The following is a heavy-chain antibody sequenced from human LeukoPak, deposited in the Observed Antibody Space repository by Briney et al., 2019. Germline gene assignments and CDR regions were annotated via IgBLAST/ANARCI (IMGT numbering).Heavy chain of an antibody. D-gene: IGHD2-15*01. V-gene: IGHV3-30-3*01. CDR3: ARDLSSLPYYYYGMDV. CDR1: GFTFSSYA. Sequence: GGSLRLSCAASGFTFSSYAMHWVRQAPGKGLEWVAVISYDGSNKYYADSVMGRCTISRDNSKNTLYLQMNSLRAEDTAVYYCARDLSSLPYYYYGMDVWGQGTTVTVSS. CDR2: ISYDGSNK. J-gene: IGHJ6*02.